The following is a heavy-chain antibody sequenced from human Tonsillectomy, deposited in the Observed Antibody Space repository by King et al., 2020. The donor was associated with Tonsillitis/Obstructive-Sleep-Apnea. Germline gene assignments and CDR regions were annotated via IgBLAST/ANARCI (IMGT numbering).Heavy chain of an antibody. CDR2: ISSSGSTI. D-gene: IGHD3-16*01. Sequence: EVQLVESGGGLVQPGGSLRLSCAASGFTFSSYEMNWVRQAPGKGLEWVSYISSSGSTIYYADSVKGRFTISRDNANNSLYLQMNSLRAEDTAVYYCARAFYDGGMDVWGQGTTVTVSS. J-gene: IGHJ6*02. CDR1: GFTFSSYE. CDR3: ARAFYDGGMDV. V-gene: IGHV3-48*03.